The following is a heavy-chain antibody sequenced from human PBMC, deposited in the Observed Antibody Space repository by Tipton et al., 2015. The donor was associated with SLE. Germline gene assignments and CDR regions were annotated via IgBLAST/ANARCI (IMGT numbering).Heavy chain of an antibody. Sequence: GSLRLSCAASGFTFSSYAMSWVRQAPGKGLEWVSAISGSGGSTYYADSVKGRFTISRDNAKNSLYLQMNSLRAEDTAVYYCARHMSGSYSRGWFDPWGQGTLVTVSS. D-gene: IGHD1-26*01. J-gene: IGHJ5*02. CDR2: ISGSGGST. CDR1: GFTFSSYA. CDR3: ARHMSGSYSRGWFDP. V-gene: IGHV3-23*01.